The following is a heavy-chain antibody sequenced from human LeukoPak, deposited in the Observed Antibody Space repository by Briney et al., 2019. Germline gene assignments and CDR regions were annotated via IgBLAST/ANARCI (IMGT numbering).Heavy chain of an antibody. J-gene: IGHJ6*03. CDR3: AKDGAVDDFWSGYHYYYYYYMDV. Sequence: PGGSLRLSCAASGFTFSSYAMSWVRQAPGKGLEWVSAISGSGGSTYYADSVKGRFTISRDNSKNTLYLQMNSLRAEDTAVYYCAKDGAVDDFWSGYHYYYYYYMDVWGKGTTVTVSS. D-gene: IGHD3-3*01. CDR1: GFTFSSYA. CDR2: ISGSGGST. V-gene: IGHV3-23*01.